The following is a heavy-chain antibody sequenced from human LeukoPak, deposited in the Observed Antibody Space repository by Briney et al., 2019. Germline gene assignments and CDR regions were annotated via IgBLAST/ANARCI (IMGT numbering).Heavy chain of an antibody. J-gene: IGHJ4*02. Sequence: ASVKVSCKASGYTFTGYYMHWVRQAPGQGLEWMGWINPNSGGTNYAQKFQGRVTMTRNTSISTAYMELSSLRSEDTAVYYCARGRHSSSWLGEGDYWGQGTLVTVSS. CDR3: ARGRHSSSWLGEGDY. CDR2: INPNSGGT. CDR1: GYTFTGYY. V-gene: IGHV1-2*02. D-gene: IGHD6-13*01.